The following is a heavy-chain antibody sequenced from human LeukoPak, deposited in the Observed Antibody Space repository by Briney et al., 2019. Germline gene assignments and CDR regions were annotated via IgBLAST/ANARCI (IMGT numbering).Heavy chain of an antibody. CDR3: ARDSGTTGEVKFDP. D-gene: IGHD3-10*01. CDR2: IHHSENT. Sequence: SETLSLTCAVSGGSIWNNNWRSWVRQSPGKGLEWIGEIHHSENTIYNLSLKRLVSMSVDTSKNQFSLKLSSVTAADRAVYYCARDSGTTGEVKFDPWGQGTLVTVSS. CDR1: GGSIWNNNW. V-gene: IGHV4-4*02. J-gene: IGHJ5*02.